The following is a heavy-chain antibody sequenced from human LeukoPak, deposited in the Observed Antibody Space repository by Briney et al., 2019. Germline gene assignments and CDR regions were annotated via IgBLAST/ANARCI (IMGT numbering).Heavy chain of an antibody. Sequence: PGGSLRLSCGAPGFTVSSKYMSWVRQAPGKGLEWVSVIYSGGYTDYADSVKGRFSISRDNSQNTVYLQMNSLRVEDTAIYYCARDWPGVDYWGQGTLVIVSS. CDR2: IYSGGYT. J-gene: IGHJ4*02. CDR3: ARDWPGVDY. CDR1: GFTVSSKY. V-gene: IGHV3-53*01.